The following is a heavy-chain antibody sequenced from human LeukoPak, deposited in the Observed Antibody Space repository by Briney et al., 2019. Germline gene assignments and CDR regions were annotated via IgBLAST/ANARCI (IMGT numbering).Heavy chain of an antibody. CDR2: IYHSGST. V-gene: IGHV4-4*02. D-gene: IGHD3-10*01. Sequence: SETLSLTCAVSGGSISSGDWWSWVRQPPGKGLEWIGEIYHSGSTNYNPSLKSRVTISVDTSKNQFSLKLSSVTAADTAVYYCARLRYYGSGSYPMTGNWFDPWGQGTLVTVSS. CDR1: GGSISSGDW. J-gene: IGHJ5*02. CDR3: ARLRYYGSGSYPMTGNWFDP.